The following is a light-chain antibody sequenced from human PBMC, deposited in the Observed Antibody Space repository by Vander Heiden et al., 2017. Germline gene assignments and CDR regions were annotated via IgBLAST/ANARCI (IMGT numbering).Light chain of an antibody. CDR1: SSDVGYYNY. V-gene: IGLV2-11*01. Sequence: QPALTHPRSVSGSPGQSVTISCTGTSSDVGYYNYVSWYQQHPDRAPKLIIYDVSKRPSGVPDRFSGSKSGNTASLTISGLQAEDEADYYCCSYAGSYTYVFGPGTQVTVL. CDR3: CSYAGSYTYV. CDR2: DVS. J-gene: IGLJ1*01.